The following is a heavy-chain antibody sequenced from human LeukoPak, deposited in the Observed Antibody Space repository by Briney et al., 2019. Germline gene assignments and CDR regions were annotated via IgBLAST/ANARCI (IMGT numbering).Heavy chain of an antibody. Sequence: GGSLRLSCAASGFTFSSYAMSWVRQAPGKGLGWVSAIIGSGGSTYYADSVKGRFTISRDNSKNALYLQMNSLRAEDTAVYYCAKDTRITMVRGMGYWGQGTLVTVSS. CDR3: AKDTRITMVRGMGY. CDR2: IIGSGGST. V-gene: IGHV3-23*01. CDR1: GFTFSSYA. J-gene: IGHJ4*02. D-gene: IGHD3-10*01.